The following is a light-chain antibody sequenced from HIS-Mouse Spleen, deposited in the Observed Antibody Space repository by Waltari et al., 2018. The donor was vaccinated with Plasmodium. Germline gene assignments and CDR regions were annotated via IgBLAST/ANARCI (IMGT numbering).Light chain of an antibody. CDR2: AAS. CDR1: QSISSY. CDR3: QQSYSTWT. V-gene: IGKV1-39*01. Sequence: DIQMTQSPSSLSASVGDRVTITCRASQSISSYLNWDQQKPGKAPKLLIYAASSLQSGVRSRFSCSGSGTDFTLTISSLQPEYFATYYCQQSYSTWTFGQGTKVEI. J-gene: IGKJ1*01.